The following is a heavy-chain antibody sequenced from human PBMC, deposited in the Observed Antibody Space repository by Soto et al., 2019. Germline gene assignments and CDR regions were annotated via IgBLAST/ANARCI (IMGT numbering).Heavy chain of an antibody. CDR2: INHSGGT. V-gene: IGHV4-34*01. CDR3: ARHNYXSSGYYHYYYGMDV. D-gene: IGHD3-22*01. CDR1: GGSFSGYY. J-gene: IGHJ6*02. Sequence: SETLSLTCAVYGGSFSGYYWSWIRQPPGKGLEWIGEINHSGGTNYNPSLKSRVTISVDTSKNQFSLKLSSVTAADTAVYYCARHNYXSSGYYHYYYGMDVWGQGTTVTVSS.